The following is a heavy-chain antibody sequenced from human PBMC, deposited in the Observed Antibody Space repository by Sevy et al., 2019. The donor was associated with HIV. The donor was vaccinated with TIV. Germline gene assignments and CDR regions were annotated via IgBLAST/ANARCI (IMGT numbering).Heavy chain of an antibody. CDR1: GYTFTGYY. Sequence: ASVKVSCNASGYTFTGYYMHWVRQAPGQGLQWMGWINPDSGGPNYAPKFQGRVTLTRDTPISTAYMELSRLKSDDTAVYYCVRDDRDGYFEYWGQGTLVTVSS. V-gene: IGHV1-2*02. CDR3: VRDDRDGYFEY. CDR2: INPDSGGP. J-gene: IGHJ4*02.